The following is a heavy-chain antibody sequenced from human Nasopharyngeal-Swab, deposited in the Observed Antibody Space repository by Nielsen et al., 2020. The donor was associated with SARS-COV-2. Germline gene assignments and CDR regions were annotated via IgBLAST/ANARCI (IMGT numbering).Heavy chain of an antibody. J-gene: IGHJ6*02. CDR2: INHSGST. Sequence: SETLSLTCSVYGGSFSGYYWIWIRQPPGKGLEWIGEINHSGSTNYNPSLKSRVTISVDTSKNQFSLKLSSVTAADTAVYYCARGGYYGSGSPYPPYYYGMDVWGQGTTVTVSS. CDR3: ARGGYYGSGSPYPPYYYGMDV. D-gene: IGHD3-10*01. CDR1: GGSFSGYY. V-gene: IGHV4-34*01.